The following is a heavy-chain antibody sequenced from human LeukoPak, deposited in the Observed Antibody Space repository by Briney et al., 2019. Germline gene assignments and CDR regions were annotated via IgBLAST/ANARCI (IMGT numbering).Heavy chain of an antibody. J-gene: IGHJ4*02. CDR2: INPNSGGT. D-gene: IGHD6-19*01. V-gene: IGHV1-2*02. CDR3: ARQKSYSSVWYHY. CDR1: GYTFTGYY. Sequence: ASVKVSCKASGYTFTGYYMHWVRQAPGQGLEWMGWINPNSGGTNYAQKFQGRVTMTRDTSISTAYMELSRLRSDDTAVYYCARQKSYSSVWYHYWGQGTLVTVSS.